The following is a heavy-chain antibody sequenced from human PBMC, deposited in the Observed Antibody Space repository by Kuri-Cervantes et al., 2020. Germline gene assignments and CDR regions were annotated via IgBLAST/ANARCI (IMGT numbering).Heavy chain of an antibody. CDR3: ARGLGNGVESAFDI. J-gene: IGHJ3*02. D-gene: IGHD2-8*01. Sequence: SVKVSCKASGGTSIRYAITWMRQAPGQGLEWMGGINPIFGTANYAQKFQGRVTITADKSTSTAYMELSSLRSEDTAVYYCARGLGNGVESAFDIWGQGTMVTVSS. CDR1: GGTSIRYA. V-gene: IGHV1-69*06. CDR2: INPIFGTA.